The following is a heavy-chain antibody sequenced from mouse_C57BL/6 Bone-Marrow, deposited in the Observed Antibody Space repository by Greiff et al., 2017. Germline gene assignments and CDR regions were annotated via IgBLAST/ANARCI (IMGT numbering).Heavy chain of an antibody. D-gene: IGHD1-1*01. V-gene: IGHV1-81*01. Sequence: QVHVKQSGAELARPGASVKLSCKASGYTFTSYGISWVKQRTGQGLEWIGEIYPRSGNTYYNEKFKGKATLTADKSSSTAYMELRSLTSEDSAVYFCAALREGDYYAMDYWGQGTSVTVSS. J-gene: IGHJ4*01. CDR1: GYTFTSYG. CDR2: IYPRSGNT. CDR3: AALREGDYYAMDY.